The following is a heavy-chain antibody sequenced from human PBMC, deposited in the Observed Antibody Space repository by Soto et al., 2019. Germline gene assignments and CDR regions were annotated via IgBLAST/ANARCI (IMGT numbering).Heavy chain of an antibody. Sequence: AGGSLRLSCAASGFTFSSYAMSWVRQAPGKGLEWVSAISGSGGSTYYADSVKGRFTISRDNSKNTLYLQMNSLRAEDTAVYYCAKRGIAAAGLGRYYFDYWGQGTLVTVSS. CDR3: AKRGIAAAGLGRYYFDY. D-gene: IGHD6-13*01. CDR1: GFTFSSYA. CDR2: ISGSGGST. J-gene: IGHJ4*02. V-gene: IGHV3-23*01.